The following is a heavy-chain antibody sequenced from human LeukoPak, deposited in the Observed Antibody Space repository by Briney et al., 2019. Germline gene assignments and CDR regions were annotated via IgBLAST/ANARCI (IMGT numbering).Heavy chain of an antibody. V-gene: IGHV3-49*04. D-gene: IGHD3-22*01. CDR2: IRSKAYSGTT. J-gene: IGHJ4*02. CDR1: GFTFGDYA. CDR3: TRDSIYYYDSSGYYYDLDY. Sequence: GGSLRLSCTASGFTFGDYAMSWVRQAPGKGLEWVGFIRSKAYSGTTEYAASVKGRFTISRDDSKSIAYLQMNSLKTEDTAVYYCTRDSIYYYDSSGYYYDLDYWGQGTLVTVSS.